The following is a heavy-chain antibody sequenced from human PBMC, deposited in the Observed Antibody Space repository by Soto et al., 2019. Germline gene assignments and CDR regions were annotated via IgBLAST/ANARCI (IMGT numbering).Heavy chain of an antibody. V-gene: IGHV4-30-4*01. CDR1: GGSISSGDYY. CDR3: ARVASLTAIKADYYDSSGSEPTYYYYGMDV. CDR2: IYYSGST. J-gene: IGHJ6*02. Sequence: PSETLSLTCTVSGGSISSGDYYWSWIRQPPGKGLEWIGYIYYSGSTYYNPSLKSRVTISVDTSKNQFSLKLSSVTAADTAVYYCARVASLTAIKADYYDSSGSEPTYYYYGMDVWGQGTTVTVSS. D-gene: IGHD3-22*01.